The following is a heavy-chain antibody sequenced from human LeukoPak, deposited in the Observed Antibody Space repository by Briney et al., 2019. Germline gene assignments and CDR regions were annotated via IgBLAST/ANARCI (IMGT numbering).Heavy chain of an antibody. CDR2: FYTSGST. J-gene: IGHJ4*02. V-gene: IGHV4-61*02. D-gene: IGHD3-3*01. CDR3: AKDNSGGFNDFWSGYYGLYFDY. Sequence: SETLSLTCSVSGGSISSGSYYWSWIRQPAGKGLEWIGRFYTSGSTNYNPSLKSRVTISVDTSKNQFSLKLNSVTAADTAVYYCAKDNSGGFNDFWSGYYGLYFDYWGQGTLVTVSS. CDR1: GGSISSGSYY.